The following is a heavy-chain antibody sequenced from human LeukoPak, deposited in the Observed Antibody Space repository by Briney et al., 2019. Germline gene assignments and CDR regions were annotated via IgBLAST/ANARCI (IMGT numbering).Heavy chain of an antibody. J-gene: IGHJ4*02. CDR2: IYYSGST. D-gene: IGHD3-10*01. CDR1: GGSISGGGYY. Sequence: SQTLSLTCTVSGGSISGGGYYWSWIRQPPGKGLEWIGYIYYSGSTNYNPSLKSRVTISVDTSKNQFSLKLSSVTAADTAVYYCAAINYGSGSYLNYWGQGTLVTVSS. V-gene: IGHV4-61*08. CDR3: AAINYGSGSYLNY.